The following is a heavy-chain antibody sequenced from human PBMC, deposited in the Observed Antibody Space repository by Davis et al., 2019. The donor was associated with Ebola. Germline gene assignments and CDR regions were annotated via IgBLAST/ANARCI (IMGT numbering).Heavy chain of an antibody. Sequence: GESLKISCATSGFTFSSYAMSWVRQAPGKGLEWVSAISGSGGSTYYADSVKGRFTISRDNSKNTLYLQMNSLRAEDTAVYYCAKDSGGGGWGYDFWSGYPHSGMDVWGQGTTVTVSS. CDR1: GFTFSSYA. J-gene: IGHJ6*02. D-gene: IGHD3-3*01. V-gene: IGHV3-23*01. CDR2: ISGSGGST. CDR3: AKDSGGGGWGYDFWSGYPHSGMDV.